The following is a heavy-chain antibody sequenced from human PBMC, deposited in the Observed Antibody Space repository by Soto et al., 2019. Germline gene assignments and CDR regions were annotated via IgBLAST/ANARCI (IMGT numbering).Heavy chain of an antibody. D-gene: IGHD2-15*01. Sequence: PGGSLRLSCAASGFTFSSYSMNWVRQAPGKGLEWVSYISSSSSTIYYADSVKGRFTISRDNAKNSLYLQMNSLRAEDTAVYYCARGLNIVVVVAATLSNWFDPWGQGTLVTVSS. CDR3: ARGLNIVVVVAATLSNWFDP. J-gene: IGHJ5*02. V-gene: IGHV3-48*01. CDR1: GFTFSSYS. CDR2: ISSSSSTI.